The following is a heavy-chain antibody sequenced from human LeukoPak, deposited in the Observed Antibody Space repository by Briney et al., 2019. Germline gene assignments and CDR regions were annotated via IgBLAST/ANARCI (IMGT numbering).Heavy chain of an antibody. CDR1: GFTLSTYT. V-gene: IGHV3-23*01. CDR2: ILGSGAAT. CDR3: AKHDDYVLGSYQY. Sequence: GGSLRLSCSASGFTLSTYTMSWVRQAPGKGLEWVSAILGSGAATFYGDSVKGRFTISRDNSKNTLYLQMNSLRAEDTAVYYCAKHDDYVLGSYQYWGQGTLVTVSS. D-gene: IGHD3-16*02. J-gene: IGHJ4*02.